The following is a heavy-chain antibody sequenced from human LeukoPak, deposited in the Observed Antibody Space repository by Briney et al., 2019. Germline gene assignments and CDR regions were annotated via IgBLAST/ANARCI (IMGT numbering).Heavy chain of an antibody. V-gene: IGHV3-21*01. J-gene: IGHJ4*02. D-gene: IGHD2-15*01. CDR2: ISSSSSYI. CDR1: GVTFSSYS. Sequence: GGSLRLSCAASGVTFSSYSMNWVRQAPGKGLEWVSSISSSSSYIYYADSVKGRFTISRDNAKNSLYLQMNSLRAEDTAVYYCESLACSGGSCYSYTDYWGQGTLVTVSS. CDR3: ESLACSGGSCYSYTDY.